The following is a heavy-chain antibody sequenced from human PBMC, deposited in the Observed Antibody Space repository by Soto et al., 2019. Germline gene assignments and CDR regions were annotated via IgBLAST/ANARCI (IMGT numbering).Heavy chain of an antibody. D-gene: IGHD3-16*01. V-gene: IGHV1-69*12. CDR3: ASSRLGGTGYYYGMDV. Sequence: QAQLVQSGAEVKKPGSSVKVSCKASGGTFSSYAISWVRQAPGQGLEWMGGIIPIFGTADYAQKFQGRVTITADESTSTAYMELSSLRSEDTAVYYCASSRLGGTGYYYGMDVWGQGTTVTVSS. J-gene: IGHJ6*02. CDR2: IIPIFGTA. CDR1: GGTFSSYA.